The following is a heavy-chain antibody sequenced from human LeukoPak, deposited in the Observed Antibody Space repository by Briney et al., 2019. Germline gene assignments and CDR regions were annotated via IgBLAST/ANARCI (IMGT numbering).Heavy chain of an antibody. J-gene: IGHJ4*02. CDR3: AKDNRRHYTSGPNPDSLH. D-gene: IGHD6-19*01. V-gene: IGHV3-33*06. CDR2: IWYDGSNK. CDR1: GFTFSSYG. Sequence: GGSLRLSCAASGFTFSSYGMHWVRQAPGKGLEWVAVIWYDGSNKYYVDSVKGRFTISRDNSKNTLYLQMNSLRAEDTAFYYCAKDNRRHYTSGPNPDSLHWGQGALVTVSS.